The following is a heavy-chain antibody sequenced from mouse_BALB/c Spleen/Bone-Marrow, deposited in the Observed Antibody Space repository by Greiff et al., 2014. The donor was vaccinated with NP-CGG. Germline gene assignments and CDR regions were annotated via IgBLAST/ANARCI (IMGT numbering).Heavy chain of an antibody. J-gene: IGHJ3*01. CDR1: GCSITSDYA. D-gene: IGHD1-3*01. CDR3: AREDNYAFAY. CDR2: INYSGFT. V-gene: IGHV3-2*02. Sequence: VQLQQSGPGLVKPSQSLSLTCTVTGCSITSDYAWNWIRQFPGDKLEWMGYINYSGFTTYNPSLKSRISIIRDTSENQFFLQLNSATTEDTATYYCAREDNYAFAYWGQETLVTVSA.